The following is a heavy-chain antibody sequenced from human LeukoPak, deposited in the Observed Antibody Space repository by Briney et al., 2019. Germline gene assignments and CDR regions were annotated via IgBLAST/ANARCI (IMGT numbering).Heavy chain of an antibody. CDR3: ARGVGYSSGSYDY. J-gene: IGHJ4*02. D-gene: IGHD3-22*01. CDR1: GFTFSSYW. V-gene: IGHV3-74*01. CDR2: INTDGSST. Sequence: GGSLRLSCAASGFTFSSYWMHWVRQAPGKGLVWVSRINTDGSSTSYADSVKGRFTISRDNAKNSLYLQMNSLRAEDTAVYYCARGVGYSSGSYDYWGQGTLVTVSS.